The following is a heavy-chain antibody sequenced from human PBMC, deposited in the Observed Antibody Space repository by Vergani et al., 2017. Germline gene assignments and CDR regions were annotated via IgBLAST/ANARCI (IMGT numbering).Heavy chain of an antibody. V-gene: IGHV3-30*02. CDR2: IGYDGRIK. CDR3: AKDGRESSDYGYFDY. J-gene: IGHJ4*02. CDR1: GFSFNTYG. Sequence: QVQLVETGGGVVQPGGSLRLYCATSGFSFNTYGAHWVRQAPGKGLEWVAFIGYDGRIKYKVDSVKGRFTISRDTSKKTLSLQMRSLRADDAAVYYCAKDGRESSDYGYFDYWGQGTLVTVSS. D-gene: IGHD4-17*01.